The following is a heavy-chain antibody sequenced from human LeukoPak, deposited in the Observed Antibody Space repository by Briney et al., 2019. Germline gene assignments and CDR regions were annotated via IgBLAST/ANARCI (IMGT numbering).Heavy chain of an antibody. CDR2: ISGSGGST. Sequence: GGSLRLSCAASEFTFSSCAMSWVRQAPGEGLEWVSVISGSGGSTYYADSVKGRFTISRDNSKNTLYLQMNSLRAEDTAVNYCAKARGRDGYKDELDYWGQGTLVTVSS. V-gene: IGHV3-23*01. CDR3: AKARGRDGYKDELDY. D-gene: IGHD5-24*01. J-gene: IGHJ4*02. CDR1: EFTFSSCA.